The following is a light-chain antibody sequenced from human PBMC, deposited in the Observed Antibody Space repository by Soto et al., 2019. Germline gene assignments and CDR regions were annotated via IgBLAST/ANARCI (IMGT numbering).Light chain of an antibody. J-gene: IGLJ2*01. Sequence: QPVLTQSPSASASLGASVKLTCTLSSGHSSYAMAWHQQQPEKGPRYLMKLNSDGSHSKGDGIPDRFSGSSSGAERYLTISSLQSEDEADYYCQTWGTGTLFGGGTQLTVL. V-gene: IGLV4-69*01. CDR3: QTWGTGTL. CDR1: SGHSSYA. CDR2: LNSDGSH.